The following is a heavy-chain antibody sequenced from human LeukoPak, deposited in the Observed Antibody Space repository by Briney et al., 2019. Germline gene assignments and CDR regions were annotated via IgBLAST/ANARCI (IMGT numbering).Heavy chain of an antibody. D-gene: IGHD4-11*01. J-gene: IGHJ6*03. CDR3: ATSAGDYRAGHYYYMGV. CDR2: IQPNTAGT. Sequence: ASVKVSSKASGYTFTVYYFHWVRQPPGQGLEWMGWIQPNTAGTNYAQKFLGGVTLTWDTSISTAYMELNRLTSDGTAVYYCATSAGDYRAGHYYYMGVWGKGTSVTVSS. CDR1: GYTFTVYY. V-gene: IGHV1-2*02.